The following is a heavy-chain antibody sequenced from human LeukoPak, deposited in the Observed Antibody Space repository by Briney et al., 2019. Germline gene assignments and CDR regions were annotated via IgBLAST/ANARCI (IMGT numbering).Heavy chain of an antibody. CDR3: ARDNPPYCNGGSCYSY. CDR2: IIPILDIA. D-gene: IGHD2-15*01. J-gene: IGHJ4*02. Sequence: SVKVSCKASGGTFSSYALSWVRQAPGQGLEWMGRIIPILDIASYAQKFQDRVTITADESTGTAYMELSSLRSEDTAIYYCARDNPPYCNGGSCYSYWGQGTLVTISS. V-gene: IGHV1-69*04. CDR1: GGTFSSYA.